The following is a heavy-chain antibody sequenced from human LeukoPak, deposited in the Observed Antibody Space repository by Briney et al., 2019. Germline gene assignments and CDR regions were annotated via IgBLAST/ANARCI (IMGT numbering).Heavy chain of an antibody. CDR2: ISSSSSTI. D-gene: IGHD5-18*01. J-gene: IGHJ4*02. V-gene: IGHV3-48*01. CDR1: GFTFSSYS. Sequence: GGSLRLSCAASGFTFSSYSMNWVRQAPGKGLEWVSYISSSSSTIYYADSVKGRSTISRDNAKNSLYLQMNSLRAEDTAVYYCARAPVDTAMAFDYWGQGTLVTVSS. CDR3: ARAPVDTAMAFDY.